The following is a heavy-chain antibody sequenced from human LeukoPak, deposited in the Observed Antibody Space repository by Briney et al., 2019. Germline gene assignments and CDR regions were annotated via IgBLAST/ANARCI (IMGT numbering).Heavy chain of an antibody. V-gene: IGHV4-59*01. D-gene: IGHD3-10*01. CDR2: ISYDGKT. CDR1: GASINSYR. CDR3: TKGYYGPFDC. J-gene: IGHJ4*01. Sequence: SETLSLTCNVSGASINSYRCNWIRQPPGKGLEWIGYISYDGKTNYNPSLKSRLTLSVDTSKNQFSLNLNSVTAADTARYYCTKGYYGPFDCCGDGTLVTVTS.